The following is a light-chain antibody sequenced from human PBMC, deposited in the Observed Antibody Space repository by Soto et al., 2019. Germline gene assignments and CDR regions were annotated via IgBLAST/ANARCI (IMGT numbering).Light chain of an antibody. CDR3: PKSIQSPWT. CDR2: LGS. V-gene: IGKV2-28*01. CDR1: QSLLHSNGYNY. Sequence: DIVMTQSPLSLPVTPGEPASISCRSSQSLLHSNGYNYLDWYLQKPGQSPQLLIYLGSNRSSGVPDRFSGSRSGTDFTLKISRVEAEFFGVYYCPKSIQSPWT. J-gene: IGKJ1*01.